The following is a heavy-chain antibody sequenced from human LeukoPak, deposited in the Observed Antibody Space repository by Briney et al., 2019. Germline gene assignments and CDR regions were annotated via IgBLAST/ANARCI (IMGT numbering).Heavy chain of an antibody. J-gene: IGHJ5*02. CDR3: ARERFLEWLIHSENWFDP. CDR1: GGSISSGSYY. CDR2: IYTGGST. Sequence: SETLSLTCTVSGGSISSGSYYWSWIRQPAGKGLEWIGRIYTGGSTNYNPSLKSRVTMSVDTSKNQFSLKLSSVTAADTAVYYCARERFLEWLIHSENWFDPWGQGTLVTVSS. V-gene: IGHV4-61*02. D-gene: IGHD3-3*01.